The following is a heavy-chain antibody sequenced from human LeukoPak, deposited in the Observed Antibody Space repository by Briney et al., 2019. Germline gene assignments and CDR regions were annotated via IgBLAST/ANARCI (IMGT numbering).Heavy chain of an antibody. CDR2: ISYDGSNK. V-gene: IGHV3-30*04. J-gene: IGHJ5*02. CDR3: ASGRDYYGSGSYYKGSIDP. D-gene: IGHD3-10*01. CDR1: GFTFSSYA. Sequence: PGGSLRLSCAASGFTFSSYAMHWVRQAPGKGLEGVAVISYDGSNKYYADSVKGRFTISRDNSKNTLYLQMNSLRAEDTAVYYCASGRDYYGSGSYYKGSIDPWGQGTLVTVSS.